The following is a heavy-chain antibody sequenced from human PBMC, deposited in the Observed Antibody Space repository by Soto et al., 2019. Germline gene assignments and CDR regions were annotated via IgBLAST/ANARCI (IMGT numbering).Heavy chain of an antibody. CDR2: INWNSGSI. J-gene: IGHJ1*01. Sequence: PGGSLRLSCAASGFTFDDYAMHWVRQVPGKGLEWVSGINWNSGSIGYADSVKGRFAISRDNAKNSLHLQMNSLRAEDTAFYYCVKEESINWYSGQFLHWGQGTLVTVSS. CDR1: GFTFDDYA. CDR3: VKEESINWYSGQFLH. D-gene: IGHD6-13*01. V-gene: IGHV3-9*01.